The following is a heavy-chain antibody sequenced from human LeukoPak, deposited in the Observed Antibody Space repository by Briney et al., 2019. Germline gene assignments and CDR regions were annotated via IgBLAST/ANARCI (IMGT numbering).Heavy chain of an antibody. CDR2: INHSGST. Sequence: PSETLSLTCAVYGGSFSGYYWSWIRQPPGKGLEWIGEINHSGSTNYNPSLKSRVTISVDTSKTHFSLKLSSVTAADTAVYYCARGPDIVVVVAATPRHFAYWGQGTLVTVSS. D-gene: IGHD2-15*01. J-gene: IGHJ4*02. CDR3: ARGPDIVVVVAATPRHFAY. CDR1: GGSFSGYY. V-gene: IGHV4-34*01.